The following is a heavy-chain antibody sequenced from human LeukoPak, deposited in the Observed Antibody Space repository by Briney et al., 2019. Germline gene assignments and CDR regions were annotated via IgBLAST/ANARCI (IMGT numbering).Heavy chain of an antibody. Sequence: PGGSLRLSCAGSGFTFSSYGMNWVRQAPGKGLEWVSYISSTGSTIFYADSVKGRFTLSRDNAKNSLFLQMHSLRAEDTAVYYCAKARGGGYHDCWGQGTLVTVSS. CDR3: AKARGGGYHDC. D-gene: IGHD5-24*01. CDR2: ISSTGSTI. J-gene: IGHJ4*02. CDR1: GFTFSSYG. V-gene: IGHV3-48*03.